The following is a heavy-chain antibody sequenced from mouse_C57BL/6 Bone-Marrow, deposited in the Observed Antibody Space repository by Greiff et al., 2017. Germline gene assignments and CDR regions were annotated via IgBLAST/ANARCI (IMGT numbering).Heavy chain of an antibody. CDR2: INPNNGGT. CDR3: ARGVGVPYDFDY. V-gene: IGHV1-18*01. Sequence: VQLQQSGPELVKPGASVKIPCKASGYTFTDYNMDWVKQSHGKSLEWIGDINPNNGGTNYNQKFKGKATLTVDKSSSTAYMELRSLTSEDTAVYYCARGVGVPYDFDYWGQGTTLTVSS. J-gene: IGHJ2*01. CDR1: GYTFTDYN. D-gene: IGHD6-1*01.